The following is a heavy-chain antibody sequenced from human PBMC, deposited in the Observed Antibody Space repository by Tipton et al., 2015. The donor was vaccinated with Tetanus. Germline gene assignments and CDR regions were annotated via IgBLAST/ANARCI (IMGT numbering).Heavy chain of an antibody. D-gene: IGHD3-10*01. V-gene: IGHV4-59*01. Sequence: TLSLTCNVSGDSIRRSYWSWIRQPPGKGLEWIGHIFHSGSTNYNPSLKSRFTMSIDTSERQFSLKLTSVTAADMAVYYCATDRRGPGEVRGLDNWGQGSLVTVSS. CDR3: ATDRRGPGEVRGLDN. J-gene: IGHJ4*02. CDR1: GDSIRRSY. CDR2: IFHSGST.